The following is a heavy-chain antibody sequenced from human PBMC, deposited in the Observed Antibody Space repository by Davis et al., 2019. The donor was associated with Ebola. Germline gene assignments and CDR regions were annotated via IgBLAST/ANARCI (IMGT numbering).Heavy chain of an antibody. V-gene: IGHV1-69*13. CDR3: ARDKSGYDLQHWFDP. CDR1: VGTFSSYA. J-gene: IGHJ5*02. CDR2: IIPIFGTP. Sequence: SVKVSCKASVGTFSSYAISWVRQAPGQGLEWMGGIIPIFGTPNYAQKFQGRVTITADESTSTAYMELSSLRSDDTAVYYCARDKSGYDLQHWFDPWGQGTLVTVSS. D-gene: IGHD5-12*01.